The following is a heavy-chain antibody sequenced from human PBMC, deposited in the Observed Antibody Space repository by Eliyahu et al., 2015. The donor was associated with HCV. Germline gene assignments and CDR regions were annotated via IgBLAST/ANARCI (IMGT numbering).Heavy chain of an antibody. CDR2: IKSKTDGGTT. D-gene: IGHD1-26*01. CDR1: GXXFSXAW. Sequence: EVQLVESGGGLVKPGGSLRLXXAXXGXXFSXAWMXWVRQAPGKGLXWVGRIKSKTDGGTTDYAAPXKGRFTISRDDSKNTLYLQMNSLKTEDTAVYYCTTDASGGSYGYYYYGMDVWGQGTTVTVSS. J-gene: IGHJ6*02. V-gene: IGHV3-15*01. CDR3: TTDASGGSYGYYYYGMDV.